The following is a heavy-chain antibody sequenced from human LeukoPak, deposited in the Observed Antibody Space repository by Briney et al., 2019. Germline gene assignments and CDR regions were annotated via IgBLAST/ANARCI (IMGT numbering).Heavy chain of an antibody. J-gene: IGHJ3*02. D-gene: IGHD2/OR15-2a*01. CDR3: ARDFFAISASFVAFDI. Sequence: SEPLSLTCTVSGDSIGSYFWNWIRQSPGKGLEWIGYIYDSGSPNYNPSLMSRVTISLDTSKNHFSLKLNSVTAADTAVYYCARDFFAISASFVAFDIWGPGTMVTVSS. CDR2: IYDSGSP. V-gene: IGHV4-59*01. CDR1: GDSIGSYF.